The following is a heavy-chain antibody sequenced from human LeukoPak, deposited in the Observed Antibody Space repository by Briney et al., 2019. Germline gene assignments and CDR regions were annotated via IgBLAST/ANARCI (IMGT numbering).Heavy chain of an antibody. V-gene: IGHV4-59*08. D-gene: IGHD1-26*01. CDR2: ISYSGDT. J-gene: IGHJ4*02. Sequence: NPSETLSLTCTVSGGSISSYYWSWVRQTPGKGPEWIGYISYSGDTNYNPSLRSRVTISLDTSKNQFSLNLTSVTAADTAVYYCARLGGSHSPHGYWGQGTLVTVSS. CDR3: ARLGGSHSPHGY. CDR1: GGSISSYY.